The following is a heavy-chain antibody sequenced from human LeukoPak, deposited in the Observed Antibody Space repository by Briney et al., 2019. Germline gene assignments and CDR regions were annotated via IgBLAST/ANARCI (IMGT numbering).Heavy chain of an antibody. CDR1: GFTFSSYW. J-gene: IGHJ4*02. V-gene: IGHV3-7*05. D-gene: IGHD6-13*01. Sequence: GGSLRLSCAASGFTFSSYWMSWVRQAPGKGLEWVANIKQDGSEKYYVDSVKGRFTISRDNTKNSLYLQMSSLRAEDTAVYYCARASAAGPPPFFDYWGQGTLVTVSS. CDR2: IKQDGSEK. CDR3: ARASAAGPPPFFDY.